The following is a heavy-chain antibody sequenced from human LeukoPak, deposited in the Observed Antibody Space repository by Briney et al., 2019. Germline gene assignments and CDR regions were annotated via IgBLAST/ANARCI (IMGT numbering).Heavy chain of an antibody. J-gene: IGHJ4*02. CDR3: ARDVGIAAAGTGGLDY. V-gene: IGHV4-59*01. CDR1: GGYISSYY. CDR2: IYYSGST. Sequence: PSETLSLTCTVSGGYISSYYWSWIRQPPGKGLEWIGYIYYSGSTNYNPSLKSRVTISVDTSKNQFSLKLSSVTAADTAVYYCARDVGIAAAGTGGLDYWGQGTLVTVSS. D-gene: IGHD6-13*01.